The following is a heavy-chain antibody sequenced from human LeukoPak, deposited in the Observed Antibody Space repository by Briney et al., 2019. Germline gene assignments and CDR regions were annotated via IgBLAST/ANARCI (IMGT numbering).Heavy chain of an antibody. CDR1: GFTFSSYW. J-gene: IGHJ4*02. Sequence: PGGSLRLSCAASGFTFSSYWMSWVRQAPGKGLEWVANIKQDGSEKYYVDSVKGRFTISRDNAKNSLYLQMNSLRAEDTAGYYCASVYYYDSSGYWGHFDYWGQGTLVTVSS. CDR2: IKQDGSEK. V-gene: IGHV3-7*01. CDR3: ASVYYYDSSGYWGHFDY. D-gene: IGHD3-22*01.